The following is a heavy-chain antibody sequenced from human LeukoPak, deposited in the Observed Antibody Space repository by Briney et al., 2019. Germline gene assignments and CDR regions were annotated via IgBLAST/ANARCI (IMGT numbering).Heavy chain of an antibody. CDR2: INSHGSST. CDR1: GFTFSSYW. D-gene: IGHD2-15*01. CDR3: ARERLLPFDY. J-gene: IGHJ4*02. V-gene: IGHV3-74*01. Sequence: GGSLRLSCAASGFTFSSYWMHWVRHAPGKGLVWVSRINSHGSSTTYADSVEGRFTISRDNAENTLYLQMNSLRAEDTAVYYCARERLLPFDYWGQGTLVTVSS.